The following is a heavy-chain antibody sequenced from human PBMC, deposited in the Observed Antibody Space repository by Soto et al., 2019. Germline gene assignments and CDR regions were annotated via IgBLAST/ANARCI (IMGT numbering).Heavy chain of an antibody. CDR2: IDWDDDK. CDR1: NKSGMC. V-gene: IGHV2-70*01. J-gene: IGHJ6*02. Sequence: NKSGMCVSWIRQPPGKALEWLALIDWDDDKYYSTSLKTRLTISKDTSKNQVVLTMTNMDPVDTATYYCARTPSSGYGSGTPYWYYGMDVWGQGTTVTVSS. CDR3: ARTPSSGYGSGTPYWYYGMDV. D-gene: IGHD3-10*01.